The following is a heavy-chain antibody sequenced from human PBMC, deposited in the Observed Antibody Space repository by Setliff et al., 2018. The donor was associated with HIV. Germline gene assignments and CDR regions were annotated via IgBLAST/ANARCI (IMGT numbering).Heavy chain of an antibody. V-gene: IGHV4-39*01. D-gene: IGHD2-21*01. CDR2: IYYIGNT. Sequence: PSETLSLTCTVSGVSISTSGFYWSWIRQHPGKGLDWIGNIYYIGNTDYNPSLKSRVTISVDTSKNQFSLKLSSVTAADTAVYYCAKQYCGGDCYSDSYYYMDVWGKGTTVTVSS. J-gene: IGHJ6*03. CDR3: AKQYCGGDCYSDSYYYMDV. CDR1: GVSISTSGFY.